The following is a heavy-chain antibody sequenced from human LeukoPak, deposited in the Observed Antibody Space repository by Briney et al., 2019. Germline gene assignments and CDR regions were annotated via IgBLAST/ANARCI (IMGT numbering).Heavy chain of an antibody. CDR1: GFTFSSYA. CDR2: VTVSGGGT. V-gene: IGHV3-23*01. J-gene: IGHJ4*02. Sequence: GGSLRLSCTASGFTFSSYAMSWVRQAPGKGLEWVSTVTVSGGGTYYGDSVKGRFTISRDNSKNTLYLQMNSLRAEDMAVYYCAKRAARPAYYFDFWGRGTLVTISS. CDR3: AKRAARPAYYFDF. D-gene: IGHD6-6*01.